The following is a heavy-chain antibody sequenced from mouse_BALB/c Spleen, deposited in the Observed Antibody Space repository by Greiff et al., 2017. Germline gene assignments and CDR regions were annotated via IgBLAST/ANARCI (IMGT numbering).Heavy chain of an antibody. V-gene: IGHV14-1*02. CDR2: IDPENGNT. CDR1: GFNIKDYY. J-gene: IGHJ1*01. CDR3: ARCLDWYFDV. Sequence: VQLKESGAELVRPGALVKLSCKASGFNIKDYYMHWVKQRPEQGLEWIGWIDPENGNTIYDPKFQGKASITADTSSNTAYLQLSSLTSEDTAVYYCARCLDWYFDVWGAGTTVTVSS.